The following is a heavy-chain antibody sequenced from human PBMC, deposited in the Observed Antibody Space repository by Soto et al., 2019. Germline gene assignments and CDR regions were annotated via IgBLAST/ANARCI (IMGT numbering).Heavy chain of an antibody. CDR2: INSDGSST. CDR1: GFTFSSYW. CDR3: ARFPTYYDFWSGPRRAYYYGMDV. Sequence: GGSLRLSCAASGFTFSSYWMHWVRQAPGKGLVWVSRINSDGSSTSYADSVKGRFTISRDNAKNTLYLQMNSLRAEDTAVYYCARFPTYYDFWSGPRRAYYYGMDVWGQGTTVTVSS. J-gene: IGHJ6*02. D-gene: IGHD3-3*01. V-gene: IGHV3-74*01.